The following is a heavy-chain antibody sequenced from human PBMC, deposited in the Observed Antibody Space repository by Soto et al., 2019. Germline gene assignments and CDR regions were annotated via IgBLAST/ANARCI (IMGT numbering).Heavy chain of an antibody. CDR1: GFTFSNAW. CDR3: TTDVIHSAVFGDY. CDR2: IKSKTDGGTT. Sequence: GGSLRLSCAASGFTFSNAWMSWVRQAPGKGLEWVGRIKSKTDGGTTDYAAPVKGRFTISRDDSKNTLYLQMNSLKTEDTAVYYCTTDVIHSAVFGDYWGQGTLVTVSS. V-gene: IGHV3-15*01. J-gene: IGHJ4*02. D-gene: IGHD3-3*01.